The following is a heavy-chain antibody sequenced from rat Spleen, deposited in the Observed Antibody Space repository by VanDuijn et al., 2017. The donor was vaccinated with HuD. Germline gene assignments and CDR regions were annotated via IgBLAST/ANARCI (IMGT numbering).Heavy chain of an antibody. Sequence: EVQLVESGGGLVQPGRSLKLSCAASGFTFSDYYMAWVRKAPKKGLEWVASISYEGISTYYGDSVKGRFTISSDNAKSTLYLQMNSLRSEDTATYYCARGLFAYWGQGTLVTVSS. CDR3: ARGLFAY. J-gene: IGHJ3*01. V-gene: IGHV5-22*01. CDR1: GFTFSDYY. CDR2: ISYEGIST.